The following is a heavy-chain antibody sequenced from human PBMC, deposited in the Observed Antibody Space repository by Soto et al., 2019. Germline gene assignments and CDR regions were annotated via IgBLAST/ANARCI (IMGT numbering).Heavy chain of an antibody. CDR2: INAGNGNT. D-gene: IGHD6-19*01. Sequence: ASVKVSCKASGYTFTSYAMHWVRQAPGQRLEWMGWINAGNGNTKYSQKFQGRVTITRDTSASTAYMELSSLRSEDTAVYYCASTISGWHSYYYYGMDVWGQGTTVTVSS. CDR3: ASTISGWHSYYYYGMDV. V-gene: IGHV1-3*01. J-gene: IGHJ6*02. CDR1: GYTFTSYA.